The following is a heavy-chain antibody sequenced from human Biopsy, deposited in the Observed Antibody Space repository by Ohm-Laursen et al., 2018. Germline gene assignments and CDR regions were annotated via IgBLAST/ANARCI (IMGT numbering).Heavy chain of an antibody. V-gene: IGHV4-59*06. CDR2: IFNSANT. D-gene: IGHD3-22*01. CDR1: TGSFNEYS. CDR3: ARGDYFDSNGYFWFDP. J-gene: IGHJ5*02. Sequence: SDTLSLTCAVSTGSFNEYSWTWIRRSPGKGLEWIGYIFNSANTYYNPSLKNLITISGDTSKNQFSLKLNSVTAADTAVYYCARGDYFDSNGYFWFDPWGQGTLVTVSS.